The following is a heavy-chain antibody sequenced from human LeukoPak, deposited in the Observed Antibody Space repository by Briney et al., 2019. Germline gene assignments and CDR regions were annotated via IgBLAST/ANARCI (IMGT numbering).Heavy chain of an antibody. CDR1: IYSFTSYW. CDR2: INPADSDT. CDR3: ARLGDYGMDV. V-gene: IGHV5-51*01. Sequence: GESLKISCKGYIYSFTSYWIGWVRPIPGKGLEWMGIINPADSDTRYSPSFQGQVTISTDKSISTAYLQWSSLKASDTAMYYCARLGDYGMDVWGQGTTVAVSS. J-gene: IGHJ6*02.